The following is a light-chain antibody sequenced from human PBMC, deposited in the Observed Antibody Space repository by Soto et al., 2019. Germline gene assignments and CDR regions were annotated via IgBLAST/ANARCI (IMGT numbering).Light chain of an antibody. Sequence: EVVMTRSPASLSASPGERATLSCRASQSVSSSYLAWYQQKPGQAPRLLIYGASTRATGIPARFSGSGSGTEFTLTISSLQSEDFAVYSCQQYNNWPLTFGGGTKVDIK. V-gene: IGKV3-15*01. CDR3: QQYNNWPLT. CDR1: QSVSSSY. J-gene: IGKJ4*01. CDR2: GAS.